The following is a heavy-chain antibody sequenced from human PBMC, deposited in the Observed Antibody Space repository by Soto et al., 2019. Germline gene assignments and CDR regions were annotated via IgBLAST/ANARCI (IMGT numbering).Heavy chain of an antibody. V-gene: IGHV1-24*01. Sequence: QVQLVQSGAEVKKPGASVKVSCKVSGYTLTELSMHWVRQAPGKGLAWMGGFDPEDGETIYAQKFQGRVTMTEDTSTDTAYMERSSLRSEDTAVYYCATDLYCGGDCYWFAFDYWGQGTLVIVSS. J-gene: IGHJ4*02. CDR2: FDPEDGET. D-gene: IGHD2-21*02. CDR3: ATDLYCGGDCYWFAFDY. CDR1: GYTLTELS.